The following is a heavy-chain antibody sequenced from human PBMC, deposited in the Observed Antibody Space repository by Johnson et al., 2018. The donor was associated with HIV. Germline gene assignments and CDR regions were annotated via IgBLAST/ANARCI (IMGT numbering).Heavy chain of an antibody. CDR2: ISSNGGST. D-gene: IGHD5-24*01. J-gene: IGHJ3*02. V-gene: IGHV3-64*01. Sequence: EVQLVESGGGLVQPGGSLRLSCAVSGFIFSSYAMHWVRQAPGKGLEYISTISSNGGSTYYANSVKGRFTISRDNSKNTLYLQMGSLRAEDMAVYYCARGGLEMATITDAFDIGGQGTMVTVSS. CDR1: GFIFSSYA. CDR3: ARGGLEMATITDAFDI.